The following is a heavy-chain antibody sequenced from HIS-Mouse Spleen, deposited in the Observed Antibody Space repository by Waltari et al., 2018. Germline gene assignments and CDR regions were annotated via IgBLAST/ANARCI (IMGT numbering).Heavy chain of an antibody. CDR1: GFSLSTSAMC. Sequence: QVTLRESGPALVKPTQTLTLTCTFSGFSLSTSAMCVSWIRQPPGKALEWLERIDWDDDKYYSTSLKTRLTISKDTSKNQVVLTMTNMDPVDTATYYCARIAEGYSSGWYAFDYWGQGTLVTVSS. D-gene: IGHD6-19*01. CDR3: ARIAEGYSSGWYAFDY. CDR2: IDWDDDK. V-gene: IGHV2-70*15. J-gene: IGHJ4*02.